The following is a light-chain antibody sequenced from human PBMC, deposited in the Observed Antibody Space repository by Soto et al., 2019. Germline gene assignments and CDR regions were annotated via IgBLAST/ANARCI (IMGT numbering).Light chain of an antibody. CDR3: SSYTSSSTVV. J-gene: IGLJ2*01. CDR1: SSDVGAYNY. Sequence: QSALTQPASVSGSPGQSITISCTGTSSDVGAYNYVSWYQQHPGKAPKLIISEVSNRPSGVSNRFSGSKSGNTASLTISGLKAEDEADYYCSSYTSSSTVVFGGGTKLTVL. CDR2: EVS. V-gene: IGLV2-14*01.